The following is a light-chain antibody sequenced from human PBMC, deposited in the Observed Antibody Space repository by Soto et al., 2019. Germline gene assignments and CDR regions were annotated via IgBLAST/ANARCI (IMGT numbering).Light chain of an antibody. CDR3: NSFTTSTTYV. V-gene: IGLV2-18*02. Sequence: QSVRTPPASVSWSPGHSITIACTGTSSDIGSYNRVSWYQQPPGTAPKLIIYEVNNRPSGVPDRFSGSKSGNTASLTISGLQAEEEADYYCNSFTTSTTYVFGTGTKVTVL. J-gene: IGLJ1*01. CDR2: EVN. CDR1: SSDIGSYNR.